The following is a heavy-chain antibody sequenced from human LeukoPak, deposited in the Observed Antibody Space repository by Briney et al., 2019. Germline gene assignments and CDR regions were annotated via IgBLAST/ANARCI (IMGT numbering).Heavy chain of an antibody. D-gene: IGHD6-13*01. J-gene: IGHJ4*02. CDR1: GGSISSSSYY. V-gene: IGHV4-39*01. CDR3: ARYLGSSWYYYFDY. Sequence: SETLSLTCTVSGGSISSSSYYWGWIRQPPGKGLERIGSIYYSGSTYYNPSLKSRVTISVDTSKNQFSLKLSSVTAADTAVYYCARYLGSSWYYYFDYWGQGTLVTVSS. CDR2: IYYSGST.